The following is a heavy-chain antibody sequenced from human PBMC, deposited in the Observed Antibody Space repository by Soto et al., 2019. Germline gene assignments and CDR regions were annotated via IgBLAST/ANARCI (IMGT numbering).Heavy chain of an antibody. D-gene: IGHD6-13*01. J-gene: IGHJ4*02. Sequence: EVQVLESGGGLVQPGGSLRLSCVISRLTFSNYALNWVRQAPGKGLEWVSSISGSGDTAYYADSVKGRFTISRDNSKNTLYRQMNSLRVEDTALYYCAKADYSYSWAPGDYWGQGTLVTVFS. CDR1: RLTFSNYA. CDR2: ISGSGDTA. V-gene: IGHV3-23*01. CDR3: AKADYSYSWAPGDY.